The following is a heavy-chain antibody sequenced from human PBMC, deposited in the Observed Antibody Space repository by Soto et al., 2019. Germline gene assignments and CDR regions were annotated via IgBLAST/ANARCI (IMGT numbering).Heavy chain of an antibody. CDR1: GGSISSYY. J-gene: IGHJ4*02. V-gene: IGHV4-59*01. Sequence: SETLSLTCTVSGGSISSYYWSLIRQPPGKGLEWIGYISYSGSTNYNPSLKSRVTISVDTSKNQFSLKLRSVTAADTAVYYCARGGLVAAGTFDYWGQGTLVTSPQ. D-gene: IGHD6-13*01. CDR2: ISYSGST. CDR3: ARGGLVAAGTFDY.